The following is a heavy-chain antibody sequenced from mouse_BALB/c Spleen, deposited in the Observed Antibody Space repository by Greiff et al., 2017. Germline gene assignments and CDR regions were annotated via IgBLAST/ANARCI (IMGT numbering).Heavy chain of an antibody. CDR1: GYSFTSYW. Sequence: EVQLQQSGTVLARPGASVKMSCKASGYSFTSYWMHWVKQRPGQGLEWIGAIYPGNSDTSYNQKFKGKAKLTAVTSASTAYMELSSLTNEDSAVYYCTRSGDGYDYYAMDYWGQGTSVTVSS. V-gene: IGHV1-5*01. D-gene: IGHD2-2*01. J-gene: IGHJ4*01. CDR2: IYPGNSDT. CDR3: TRSGDGYDYYAMDY.